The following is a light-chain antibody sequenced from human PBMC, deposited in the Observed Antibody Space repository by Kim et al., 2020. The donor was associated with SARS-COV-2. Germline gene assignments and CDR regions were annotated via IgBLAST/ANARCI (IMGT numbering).Light chain of an antibody. V-gene: IGKV3-15*01. CDR2: GAS. Sequence: SPGDRATRSCRASQSIGSNLAWYQQKPGQAPRLLIYGASTRATGIPARFSGSGSGTEFTLTISSLQSEDFAGYFCQHYNNWPVTFGGGTKVDIK. CDR1: QSIGSN. CDR3: QHYNNWPVT. J-gene: IGKJ4*01.